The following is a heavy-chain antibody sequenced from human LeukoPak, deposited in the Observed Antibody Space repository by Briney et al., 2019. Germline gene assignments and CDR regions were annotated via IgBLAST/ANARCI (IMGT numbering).Heavy chain of an antibody. Sequence: ASVTVSFKASGYTFTSYGISWVRQAPGQGLEWMGWISAYNGNTNYAQKLQGRVTMTTDTSTSTAYMELRSLRSDDTGVYYCAREGAIIAAAGTADYWGQGTLVTVSS. V-gene: IGHV1-18*01. CDR2: ISAYNGNT. CDR3: AREGAIIAAAGTADY. J-gene: IGHJ4*02. D-gene: IGHD6-13*01. CDR1: GYTFTSYG.